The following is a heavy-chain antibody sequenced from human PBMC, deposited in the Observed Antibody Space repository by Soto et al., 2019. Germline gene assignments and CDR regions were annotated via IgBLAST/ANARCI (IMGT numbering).Heavy chain of an antibody. D-gene: IGHD3-10*01. J-gene: IGHJ4*02. CDR1: GFTFSSYS. CDR2: VGGGGDNT. V-gene: IGHV3-23*01. CDR3: AKRASGSGRSPPLINY. Sequence: EVQLLESGGGLVQPGGSLRLSCAASGFTFSSYSMNWVRQAPGKGLEWVASVGGGGDNTFYADSVKGRFTSSRDDSQNTLYLQMNSLRAEDTAVYCCAKRASGSGRSPPLINYWGQGTLVPVSS.